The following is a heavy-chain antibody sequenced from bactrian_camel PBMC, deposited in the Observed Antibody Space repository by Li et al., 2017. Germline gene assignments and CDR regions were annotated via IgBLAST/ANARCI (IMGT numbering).Heavy chain of an antibody. CDR1: GFTYSSYC. V-gene: IGHV3S1*01. CDR3: AAKSQGLGYCDDSYEFNY. D-gene: IGHD2*01. Sequence: VQLVESGGGSVAAGGSLRLSCEASGFTYSSYCMVWFRQAPRKGREGVASISSGGRATYYADSVQGRFTISQDSAKNTLYLQMNSLKPEDTAIYYCAAKSQGLGYCDDSYEFNYWGQGTQVTVS. J-gene: IGHJ4*01. CDR2: ISSGGRAT.